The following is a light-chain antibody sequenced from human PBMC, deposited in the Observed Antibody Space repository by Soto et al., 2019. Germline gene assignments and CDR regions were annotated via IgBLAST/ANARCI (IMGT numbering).Light chain of an antibody. CDR3: QQYTNTNNPWM. Sequence: DIQMTQSPSTLSASVGDRVAITCRASQSISSWLAWYQQKPGKAPKLLIYKASSLESGVPSRFSGSGSGTEFTLTISSLQPDDSATYYCQQYTNTNNPWMFGQGTKVDI. CDR2: KAS. V-gene: IGKV1-5*03. CDR1: QSISSW. J-gene: IGKJ1*01.